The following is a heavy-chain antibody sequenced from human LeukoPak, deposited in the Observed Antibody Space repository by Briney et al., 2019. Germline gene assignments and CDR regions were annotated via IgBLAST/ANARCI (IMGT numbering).Heavy chain of an antibody. D-gene: IGHD6-19*01. CDR3: ARDIPRIAVAGTPLGAD. J-gene: IGHJ4*02. V-gene: IGHV3-48*04. CDR2: ISSSGSTI. Sequence: GGSLRLSCATSGFNFNTYGFHWVRQAPGKGLEWVSYISSSGSTIYYADSVKGRFTISRDNAKNSLYLQMNSLRAEDTAVYYCARDIPRIAVAGTPLGADWGQGTLVTVSS. CDR1: GFNFNTYG.